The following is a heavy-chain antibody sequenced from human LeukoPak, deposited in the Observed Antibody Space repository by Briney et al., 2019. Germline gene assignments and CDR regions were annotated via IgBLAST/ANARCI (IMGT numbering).Heavy chain of an antibody. V-gene: IGHV4-61*02. CDR3: ARDQTYGGNSVGWFGP. D-gene: IGHD4-23*01. J-gene: IGHJ5*02. CDR1: GGSISSGSYY. CDR2: IYTSGST. Sequence: SETLSLTCTVSGGSISSGSYYWSWIRQPAGKGLEWIGRIYTSGSTNYNPSLKSRVTISVDTSKNQFSLKLSSVTAADTAVYYCARDQTYGGNSVGWFGPWGQGTLVTVSS.